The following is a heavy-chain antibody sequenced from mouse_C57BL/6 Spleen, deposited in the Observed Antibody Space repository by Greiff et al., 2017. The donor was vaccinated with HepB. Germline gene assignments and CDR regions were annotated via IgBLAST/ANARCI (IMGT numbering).Heavy chain of an antibody. D-gene: IGHD2-2*01. Sequence: VQLQQPGAELVMPGASVKLSCKASGYTFTSYWMHWAKQRPGQGLEWIGEIDPSDSYTNYNQKFKGKSTLTVDKSSSTAYMQLSSLTSEDSAVYYCARSYGYDGAWFAYWGQGTLVTVSA. CDR3: ARSYGYDGAWFAY. CDR2: IDPSDSYT. J-gene: IGHJ3*01. CDR1: GYTFTSYW. V-gene: IGHV1-69*01.